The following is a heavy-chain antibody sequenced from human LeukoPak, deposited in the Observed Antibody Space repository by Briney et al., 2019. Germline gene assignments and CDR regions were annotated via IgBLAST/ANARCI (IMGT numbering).Heavy chain of an antibody. CDR1: GFTFNNAW. J-gene: IGHJ5*01. CDR3: TTIIITGTFDC. Sequence: GGSLRLSCAASGFTFNNAWMSWVRQAPGKGLEWVGRIKSKTAGGTTDYAAPVRGRFTITRDDSKNTLYLQINSLKTEDTAVYFCTTIIITGTFDCRGQGTLVTVSS. V-gene: IGHV3-15*01. CDR2: IKSKTAGGTT. D-gene: IGHD1-20*01.